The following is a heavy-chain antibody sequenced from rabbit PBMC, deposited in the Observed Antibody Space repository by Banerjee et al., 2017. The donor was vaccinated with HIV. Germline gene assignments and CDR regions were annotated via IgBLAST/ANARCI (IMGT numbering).Heavy chain of an antibody. J-gene: IGHJ4*01. CDR1: GFSFSSGDD. CDR3: ARDLAGAIGWNFNL. V-gene: IGHV1S45*01. CDR2: IYTGTTGNI. Sequence: QEQLEESGGDLVKPEGSLTLTCTASGFSFSSGDDMCWVRQAPGKGPEWIACIYTGTTGNIYYASWARGRFTISKTSSTTVALQMTSLTAADTATYFCARDLAGAIGWNFNLWGPGTLVTVS. D-gene: IGHD4-1*01.